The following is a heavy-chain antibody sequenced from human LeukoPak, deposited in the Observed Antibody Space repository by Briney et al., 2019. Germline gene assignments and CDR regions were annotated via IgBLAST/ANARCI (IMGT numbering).Heavy chain of an antibody. J-gene: IGHJ4*02. CDR1: GFTFSSYE. D-gene: IGHD3-10*01. Sequence: GGSLRLSCAASGFTFSSYEMNWVRQAPGKGLEWVSYISSSGSTIYYADSVKGRFTISRDNAKNSLYLQMNSLRAEDTAVYYCARGPLTMVRGVPDYWGQGTLVTVSS. CDR2: ISSSGSTI. CDR3: ARGPLTMVRGVPDY. V-gene: IGHV3-48*03.